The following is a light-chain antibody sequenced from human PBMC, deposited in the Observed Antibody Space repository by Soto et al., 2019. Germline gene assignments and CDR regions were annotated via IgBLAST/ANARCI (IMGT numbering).Light chain of an antibody. Sequence: AIRMTQSPSSFSASTGDRVTITCRASQGISSYLAWYQQKPGKAPKLLIYAASTLQSGVPSRFSGSGSGTDFTLTISSLQPEDFATYYCQQTHTTFTFGGGTTVEIK. CDR1: QGISSY. CDR3: QQTHTTFT. J-gene: IGKJ4*01. CDR2: AAS. V-gene: IGKV1-8*01.